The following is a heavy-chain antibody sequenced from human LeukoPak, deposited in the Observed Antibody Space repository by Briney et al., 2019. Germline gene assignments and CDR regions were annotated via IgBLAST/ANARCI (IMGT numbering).Heavy chain of an antibody. CDR1: GYTFTSYG. V-gene: IGHV1-8*02. CDR3: ARTLHYYGSGSYYIWGYYYYGMDV. CDR2: MNPNSGNT. Sequence: ASVKVSCKASGYTFTSYGINWVRQATGQGLEWMGWMNPNSGNTGYAQKFQGRVTMTRNTSISTAYMELSSLRSEDTAVYYCARTLHYYGSGSYYIWGYYYYGMDVWGQGTTVTVSS. J-gene: IGHJ6*02. D-gene: IGHD3-10*01.